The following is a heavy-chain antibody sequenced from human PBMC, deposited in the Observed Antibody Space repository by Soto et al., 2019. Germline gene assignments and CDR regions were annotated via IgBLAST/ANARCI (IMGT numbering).Heavy chain of an antibody. J-gene: IGHJ4*02. Sequence: GGSLRLSCATSGFTFSNYWMSWVRQAPGKGLEWVANIKQDGSDKYYVDSVKGRFTISRDNAKNSLYLQMNSLRAEDTAVYFCARISTSDRAFDYWGQGTLVTVSS. CDR1: GFTFSNYW. D-gene: IGHD5-12*01. CDR2: IKQDGSDK. V-gene: IGHV3-7*01. CDR3: ARISTSDRAFDY.